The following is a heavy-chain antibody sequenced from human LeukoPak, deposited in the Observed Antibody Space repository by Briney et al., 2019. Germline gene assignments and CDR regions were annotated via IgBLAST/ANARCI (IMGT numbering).Heavy chain of an antibody. CDR1: GGSISSYS. D-gene: IGHD3-22*01. V-gene: IGHV4-59*01. J-gene: IGHJ4*02. Sequence: SETLSLTCTVSGGSISSYSWSWIRQPPGKGLEWIGYIYYSGSTNYNPSLKSRVTISVDTSKNQFSLKLSSVTAADTAVYYCAREGDYDSSGYHFDYWGQGTLVTVSS. CDR3: AREGDYDSSGYHFDY. CDR2: IYYSGST.